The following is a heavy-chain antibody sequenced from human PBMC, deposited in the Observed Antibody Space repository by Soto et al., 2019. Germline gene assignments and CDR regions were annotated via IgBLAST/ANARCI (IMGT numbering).Heavy chain of an antibody. CDR2: IIPIFGTA. CDR3: ARAVDTAMDAFYYGMDV. Sequence: SAKVSCKASGGTFSSYAISWVRQAPGQGLEWMGGIIPIFGTANYAQKFQGRVTITADESTSTAYMELSSLRSEDTAVYYCARAVDTAMDAFYYGMDVWGQGTTVTVS. D-gene: IGHD5-18*01. CDR1: GGTFSSYA. J-gene: IGHJ6*02. V-gene: IGHV1-69*13.